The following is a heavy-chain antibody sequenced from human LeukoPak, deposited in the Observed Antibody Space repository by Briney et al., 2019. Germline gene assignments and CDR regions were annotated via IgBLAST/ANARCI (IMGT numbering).Heavy chain of an antibody. D-gene: IGHD3-10*01. J-gene: IGHJ4*02. V-gene: IGHV1-2*02. CDR3: ALMLRGVIYHFDS. CDR2: INPNSGGT. Sequence: ASVKVSCKASGYTFTGYYMHWVRQAPGQGLEWMGWINPNSGGTNYAQKFQGRVTMTRDTSISTAYMELSRLRSDDTAVYYCALMLRGVIYHFDSWGQGTLVTVSP. CDR1: GYTFTGYY.